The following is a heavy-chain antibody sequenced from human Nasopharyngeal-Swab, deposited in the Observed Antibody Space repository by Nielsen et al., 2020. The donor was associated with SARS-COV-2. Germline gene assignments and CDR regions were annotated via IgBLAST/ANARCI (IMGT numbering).Heavy chain of an antibody. CDR3: ARVNPVSGSYYDAFDI. CDR2: IYSGGST. Sequence: GESLKISCAASGLTVGNNYMTWVRQAPGKGLQWVSVIYSGGSTYYADSVKGRFTISRDNSKNMVYLQMNSLKTEDTAVYYCARVNPVSGSYYDAFDIWGQGTMVTVSS. V-gene: IGHV3-53*01. D-gene: IGHD1-26*01. CDR1: GLTVGNNY. J-gene: IGHJ3*02.